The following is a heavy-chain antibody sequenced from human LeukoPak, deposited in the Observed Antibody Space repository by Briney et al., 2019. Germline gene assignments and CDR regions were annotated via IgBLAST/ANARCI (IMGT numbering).Heavy chain of an antibody. CDR2: IYPSDSDT. CDR3: AKLGAYSSSWYGFFDY. J-gene: IGHJ4*02. V-gene: IGHV5-51*01. D-gene: IGHD6-13*01. Sequence: GESLKISCKGSGYSFTNYWIGWVRQMPGKGLEWMGIIYPSDSDTRYSPSFQGQVTISVDKSISTAYLHWSSLKASDTAIYYCAKLGAYSSSWYGFFDYWGQGTLVTVSS. CDR1: GYSFTNYW.